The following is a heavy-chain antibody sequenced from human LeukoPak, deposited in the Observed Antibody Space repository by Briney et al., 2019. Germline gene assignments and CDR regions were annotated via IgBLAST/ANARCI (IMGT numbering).Heavy chain of an antibody. J-gene: IGHJ6*02. CDR3: ARSGGTVTTYYYYGMDV. D-gene: IGHD4-17*01. CDR1: GFTFSSYE. CDR2: ISSSGGTI. Sequence: PGGSLRLSCAASGFTFSSYEMNWVRQAPGKGLEWVSYISSSGGTIYYADSVKGRFTISRDNAKNSLYLQMNSLRAEDTAVYYCARSGGTVTTYYYYGMDVWGQGTTVAVSS. V-gene: IGHV3-48*03.